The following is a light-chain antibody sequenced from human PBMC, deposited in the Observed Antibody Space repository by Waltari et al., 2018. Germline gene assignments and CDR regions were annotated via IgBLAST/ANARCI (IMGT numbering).Light chain of an antibody. V-gene: IGKV4-1*01. CDR1: PTVLYSPNNKNY. Sequence: DIVITQSPASLAVSLGERATLNCNSSPTVLYSPNNKNYLAWYKHQPGQPPKLLIYWASTRESGVPDRFSGSGSGTDFTLTISSLQAEDVAAYYCQQYHSSPFTFGQGTRLEIK. J-gene: IGKJ5*01. CDR3: QQYHSSPFT. CDR2: WAS.